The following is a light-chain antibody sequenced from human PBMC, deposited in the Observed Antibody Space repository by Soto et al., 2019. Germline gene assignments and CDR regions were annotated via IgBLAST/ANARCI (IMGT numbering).Light chain of an antibody. CDR2: DAS. Sequence: DIQLTQSPSSLSASVGARAPITCQASQDITNYLSWYQQRPGKAPKLLIYDASNLESGVPSRFSGSGSGTDFSFTISSLQPEDIATYFCQQYDDLPLTFGGGTKVDI. CDR3: QQYDDLPLT. J-gene: IGKJ4*01. CDR1: QDITNY. V-gene: IGKV1-33*01.